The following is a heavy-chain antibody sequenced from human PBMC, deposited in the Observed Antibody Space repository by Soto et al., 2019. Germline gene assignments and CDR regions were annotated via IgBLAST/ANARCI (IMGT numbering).Heavy chain of an antibody. J-gene: IGHJ4*02. CDR1: GYTFTSYG. CDR2: ISAYNGNT. Sequence: GASVKVSCKASGYTFTSYGISWVRQAPGQGLEWMGWISAYNGNTNYAQKLQGRVTMTTDTSTSTAYMELRSLRSDDTAVYYCARYQVSEWEPLSPFAYWGQGTLVTVSS. V-gene: IGHV1-18*01. D-gene: IGHD1-26*01. CDR3: ARYQVSEWEPLSPFAY.